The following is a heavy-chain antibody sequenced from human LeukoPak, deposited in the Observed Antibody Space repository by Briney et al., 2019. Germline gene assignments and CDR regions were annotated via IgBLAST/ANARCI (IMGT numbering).Heavy chain of an antibody. CDR1: GYTFTGYY. Sequence: ASVKLSCKASGYTFTGYYMHWVRHAPGQGLEWMGWINPNSGGTNYAQKFQGRVTMTRDTSISTAYMELSRLRSDDTAVYYCARAGSYKEFYYFDYWGQGALVTVSP. J-gene: IGHJ4*02. CDR3: ARAGSYKEFYYFDY. D-gene: IGHD1-26*01. V-gene: IGHV1-2*02. CDR2: INPNSGGT.